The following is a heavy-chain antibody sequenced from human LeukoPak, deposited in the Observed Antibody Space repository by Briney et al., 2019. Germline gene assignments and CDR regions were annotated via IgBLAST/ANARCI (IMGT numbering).Heavy chain of an antibody. CDR2: MYHSGTT. D-gene: IGHD2-15*01. Sequence: SETLSLTCTVSGYSISSGYYWGWIRQPPGKGLEWIGSMYHSGTTSYNPSLKSRVTISVDKSKNQFSLKLSSVTAADTAVYYCASLRGYCSGGPPGRESCYMDVWGKGTTVTVSS. CDR3: ASLRGYCSGGPPGRESCYMDV. V-gene: IGHV4-38-2*02. J-gene: IGHJ6*03. CDR1: GYSISSGYY.